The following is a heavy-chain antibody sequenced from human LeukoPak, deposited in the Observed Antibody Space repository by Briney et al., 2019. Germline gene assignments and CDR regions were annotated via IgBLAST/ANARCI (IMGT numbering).Heavy chain of an antibody. Sequence: PSETLSLTCTVSGGSISSSTYYWGWIRQPPGKGLEWIASIFYSGSTYYNPSLKSRVTISVDTSRNQFSLKLSSVTAADTAVYYCARLAWGRLDYWGQGTLVTVSS. CDR2: IFYSGST. CDR3: ARLAWGRLDY. CDR1: GGSISSSTYY. V-gene: IGHV4-39*07. J-gene: IGHJ4*02. D-gene: IGHD7-27*01.